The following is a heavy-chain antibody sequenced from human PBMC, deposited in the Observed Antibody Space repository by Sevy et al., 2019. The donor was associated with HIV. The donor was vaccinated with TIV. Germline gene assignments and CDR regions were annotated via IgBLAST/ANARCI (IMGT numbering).Heavy chain of an antibody. Sequence: SETLSLTCTVSGGSISNNNYYWGWIRQSPGKGLEWIGTSNYSGSTDYNPSLKSRVTISVDTSKNQFSLKLSSVTAADTAVYYCARHALFTIFGVVIDPKMYYFDYWGQGTQVTVSS. CDR1: GGSISNNNYY. CDR3: ARHALFTIFGVVIDPKMYYFDY. V-gene: IGHV4-39*01. D-gene: IGHD3-3*01. J-gene: IGHJ4*02. CDR2: SNYSGST.